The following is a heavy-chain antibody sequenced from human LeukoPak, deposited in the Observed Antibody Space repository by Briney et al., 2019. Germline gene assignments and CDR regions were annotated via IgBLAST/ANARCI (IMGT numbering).Heavy chain of an antibody. CDR3: ARVPQNDILTGYSYYYFDY. J-gene: IGHJ4*02. D-gene: IGHD3-9*01. CDR2: INPNSGGT. CDR1: GYTFTSYY. Sequence: ASVKVSCKASGYTFTSYYMHWVRQAPGQGLEWMGWINPNSGGTNYAQKFQGRVTMTRDTSISTAYMELSRLRSDDTAVYYCARVPQNDILTGYSYYYFDYWGQGTLVTVSS. V-gene: IGHV1-2*02.